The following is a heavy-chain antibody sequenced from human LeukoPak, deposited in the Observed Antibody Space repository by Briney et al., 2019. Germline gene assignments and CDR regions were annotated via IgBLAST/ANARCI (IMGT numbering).Heavy chain of an antibody. CDR2: TYYSGST. CDR3: ARYSTWVSSFDY. D-gene: IGHD5/OR15-5a*01. Sequence: SETLSLTCTVSGGSISSSSYYWGWIRQPPGKGLEWIGSTYYSGSTYYNPSLKSRVTISVDTSKNQFSLKLSSVTAADTAVYYCARYSTWVSSFDYWGQGILVTVSS. CDR1: GGSISSSSYY. V-gene: IGHV4-39*07. J-gene: IGHJ4*02.